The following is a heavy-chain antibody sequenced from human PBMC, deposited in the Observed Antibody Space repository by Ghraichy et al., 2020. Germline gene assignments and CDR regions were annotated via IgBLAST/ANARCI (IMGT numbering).Heavy chain of an antibody. D-gene: IGHD5-18*01. CDR1: GFTFSSYS. J-gene: IGHJ6*02. CDR3: ARGVATASRRYGMDV. V-gene: IGHV3-21*01. Sequence: GGSLRLSCAASGFTFSSYSMNWVRQAPGKGLEWVSSISSSSSYIYYADSVKGRFTISRDTAKNSLYLQMNSLRAEDTAVYYCARGVATASRRYGMDVWGQGTTVTVSS. CDR2: ISSSSSYI.